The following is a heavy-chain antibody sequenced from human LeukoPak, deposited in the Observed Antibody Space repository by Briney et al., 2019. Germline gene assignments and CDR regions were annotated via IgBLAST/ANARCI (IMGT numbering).Heavy chain of an antibody. CDR2: IYYSGST. Sequence: SETLSLTCTVSGGSISSYYWSWIRQPPEKGLEWIGYIYYSGSTNYNPSLKSRVTISVDTSKNQFSLKLSSVTAADTAVYYCAREPGYSSGWFPVPYFDYWGQGTLVTVSS. V-gene: IGHV4-59*01. CDR3: AREPGYSSGWFPVPYFDY. D-gene: IGHD6-19*01. CDR1: GGSISSYY. J-gene: IGHJ4*02.